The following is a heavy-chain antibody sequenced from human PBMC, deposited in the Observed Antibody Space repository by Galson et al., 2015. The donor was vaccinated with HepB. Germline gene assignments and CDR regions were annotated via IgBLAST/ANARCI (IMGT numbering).Heavy chain of an antibody. CDR1: GFSLSTSGVG. CDR3: AHSGPPHYYDSSEGYFDY. J-gene: IGHJ4*02. D-gene: IGHD3-22*01. Sequence: PALVKPTQTLTLTCTFSGFSLSTSGVGVGWIRQPPGKALEWLALIYWDDDKRYSPSLKSRLTITKDTSKNQVVLTMTNMDPVDTATYYCAHSGPPHYYDSSEGYFDYWGQGTLVTVSS. V-gene: IGHV2-5*02. CDR2: IYWDDDK.